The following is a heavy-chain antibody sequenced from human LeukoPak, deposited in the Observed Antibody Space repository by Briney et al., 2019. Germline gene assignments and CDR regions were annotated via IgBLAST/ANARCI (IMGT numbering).Heavy chain of an antibody. CDR3: ARLEYSSSSDYFDY. J-gene: IGHJ4*02. Sequence: GASVKVSCKASGYTFTSYYMHWVRQAPGQGLEWIGWISAYNGNTNYAQKLQGRVTMTTDTSTSTAYMELRSLRSDDTAVYYCARLEYSSSSDYFDYWGQGTLVTVSS. CDR1: GYTFTSYY. V-gene: IGHV1-18*04. CDR2: ISAYNGNT. D-gene: IGHD6-6*01.